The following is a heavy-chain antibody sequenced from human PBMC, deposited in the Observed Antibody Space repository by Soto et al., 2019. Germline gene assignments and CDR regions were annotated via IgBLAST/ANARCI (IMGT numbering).Heavy chain of an antibody. Sequence: SETLSLTCTVSGAALSSGGYFYTWVRQPPGKGLEWPGYIYYSGGTNYNPSLKSRGTISLDKSKSQFSLRLISVTAADTAVYYCTREQSDDNYFDPWGQGTLVTVSS. CDR3: TREQSDDNYFDP. CDR2: IYYSGGT. V-gene: IGHV4-61*08. CDR1: GAALSSGGYF. D-gene: IGHD6-19*01. J-gene: IGHJ5*02.